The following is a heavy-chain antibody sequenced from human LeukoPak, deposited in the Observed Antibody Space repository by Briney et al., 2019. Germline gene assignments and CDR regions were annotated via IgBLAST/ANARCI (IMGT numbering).Heavy chain of an antibody. J-gene: IGHJ4*02. Sequence: GGSLRLSCAASGFTFSSYSMNWVRQAPGKGLEWVSSISSSSSYIYYADSVKGRFTISRDNAKNSLYLQMNSLRAEDTAVYYCARVHSSSPNPLYYFDYWGQGTLVTVSS. CDR3: ARVHSSSPNPLYYFDY. CDR2: ISSSSSYI. CDR1: GFTFSSYS. D-gene: IGHD6-13*01. V-gene: IGHV3-21*01.